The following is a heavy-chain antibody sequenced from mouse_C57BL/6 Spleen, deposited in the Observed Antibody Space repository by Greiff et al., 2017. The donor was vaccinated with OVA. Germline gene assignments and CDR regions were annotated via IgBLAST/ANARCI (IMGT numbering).Heavy chain of an antibody. D-gene: IGHD1-1*01. CDR3: ARCYYGSRGYFDV. Sequence: QVHVKQPGAELVKPGASVKMSCKASGYTFTSYWITWVKQRPGQGLEWIGDIYPGSGSTNYNEKFKSKATLTVDTSSSTAYMQLSSLTSEDSAVYYCARCYYGSRGYFDVWGTGTTVTVSS. J-gene: IGHJ1*03. CDR2: IYPGSGST. V-gene: IGHV1-55*01. CDR1: GYTFTSYW.